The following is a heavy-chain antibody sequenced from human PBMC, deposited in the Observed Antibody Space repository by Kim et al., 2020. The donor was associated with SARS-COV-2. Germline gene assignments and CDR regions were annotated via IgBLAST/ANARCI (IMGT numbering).Heavy chain of an antibody. V-gene: IGHV3-30*07. CDR3: AMERVVPAAINYYFFYGMDV. D-gene: IGHD2-2*01. Sequence: RFTISRDKSKNTLYLQMNSLRAEDTAVYYCAMERVVPAAINYYFFYGMDVWGQGTTVTVSS. J-gene: IGHJ6*02.